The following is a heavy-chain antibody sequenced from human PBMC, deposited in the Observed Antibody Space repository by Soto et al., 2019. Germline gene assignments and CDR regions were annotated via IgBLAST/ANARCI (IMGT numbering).Heavy chain of an antibody. D-gene: IGHD2-2*01. V-gene: IGHV3-30-3*01. CDR1: GFTFSSYA. Sequence: GSLRLSCAASGFTFSSYAMHWVRQAPGKGLGWVAVISYDGSNKYYADSVKGRFTISRDNSKNTLYLQMNSLRAEHTAVYYCARGPSSLTRFDYWGQGTLVTVSS. CDR2: ISYDGSNK. J-gene: IGHJ4*02. CDR3: ARGPSSLTRFDY.